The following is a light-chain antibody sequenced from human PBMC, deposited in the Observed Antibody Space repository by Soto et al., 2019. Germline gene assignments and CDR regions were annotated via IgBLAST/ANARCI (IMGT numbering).Light chain of an antibody. V-gene: IGKV1-27*01. CDR2: AAS. CDR1: QGISNY. J-gene: IGKJ1*01. CDR3: QKYNSAAHT. Sequence: DIQMTQYPSSLSASVGDRVTITCRASQGISNYLAWYQQKPGKVPKLLIYAASTLQSGVPSRFSGSGSGTDFTLSISSLQPEDVATYYCQKYNSAAHTFGQGTKLEIK.